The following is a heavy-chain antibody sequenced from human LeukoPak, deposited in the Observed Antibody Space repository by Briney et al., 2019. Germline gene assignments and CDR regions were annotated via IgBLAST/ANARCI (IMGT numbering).Heavy chain of an antibody. CDR1: GYTFTVYY. V-gene: IGHV1-2*02. CDR2: INPNSGGT. D-gene: IGHD6-19*01. Sequence: ASVTVSCKASGYTFTVYYMHWVRQAPGQGLEWMGWINPNSGGTNYAQKFQGRVTMTRDTSISTAYMELSRLRSDDTAVYYCARGSSGWYMVDYWGQGTLVTVSS. J-gene: IGHJ4*02. CDR3: ARGSSGWYMVDY.